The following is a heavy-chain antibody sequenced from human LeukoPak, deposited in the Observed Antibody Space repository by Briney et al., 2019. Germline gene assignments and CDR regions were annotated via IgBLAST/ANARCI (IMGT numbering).Heavy chain of an antibody. V-gene: IGHV3-48*03. Sequence: GGSLRLSCAASGFDLSGHEMNWVRQAPGKGLEWVSHITTSGSTKYYADSVKGRFTISRDNAKKSLYLQMNSLRAEDTAVYYCARAQYCSGGSCSFDYWGQGTLVTVSS. D-gene: IGHD2-15*01. CDR1: GFDLSGHE. CDR2: ITTSGSTK. CDR3: ARAQYCSGGSCSFDY. J-gene: IGHJ4*02.